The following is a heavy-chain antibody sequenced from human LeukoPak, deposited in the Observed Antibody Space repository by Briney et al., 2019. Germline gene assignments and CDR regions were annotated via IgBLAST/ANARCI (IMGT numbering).Heavy chain of an antibody. V-gene: IGHV3-7*01. D-gene: IGHD5-24*01. CDR2: VNPEGSQT. J-gene: IGHJ4*02. CDR1: GFTFSSSW. CDR3: AAWTDRGYNF. Sequence: GESLRLSCAASGFTFSSSWMNWVRQAPGKGLQWVGNVNPEGSQTRFVDSVMGRFTMSKDNAKNSLYLQMNSLRVEDTAVFYCAAWTDRGYNFWGQGTVVTVSS.